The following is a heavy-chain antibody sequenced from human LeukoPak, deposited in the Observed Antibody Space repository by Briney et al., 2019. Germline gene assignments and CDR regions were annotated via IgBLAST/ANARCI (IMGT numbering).Heavy chain of an antibody. Sequence: GGSLRLSCAASGFTFSSYAMNWVRQAPGKGLEWVSAITGSGGRTYYADSLEGRFTISRDTSKNTLFLQINNLRAGDTAVYYCAKDSHSGYFDYWGQGTLVTVSS. CDR1: GFTFSSYA. CDR3: AKDSHSGYFDY. CDR2: ITGSGGRT. J-gene: IGHJ4*02. V-gene: IGHV3-23*01. D-gene: IGHD1-26*01.